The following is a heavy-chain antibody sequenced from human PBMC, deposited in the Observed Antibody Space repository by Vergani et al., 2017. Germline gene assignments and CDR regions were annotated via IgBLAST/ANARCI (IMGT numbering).Heavy chain of an antibody. D-gene: IGHD5-24*01. CDR3: GRGSDNYN. J-gene: IGHJ4*02. CDR1: GFTFSSHA. CDR2: MKNTGDST. Sequence: EVQLLQSEGAVVQPGGSLRLSCVASGFTFSSHAMSWVRQGHGQGLEWVSSMKNTGDSTHYADSVKGRFTISRDNSKKTLYLQMNSLRVEDTAVYYCGRGSDNYNWGKGTLVTVSS. V-gene: IGHV3-23*01.